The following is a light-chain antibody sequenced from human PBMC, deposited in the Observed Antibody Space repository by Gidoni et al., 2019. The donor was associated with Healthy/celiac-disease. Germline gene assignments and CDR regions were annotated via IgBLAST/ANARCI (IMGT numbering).Light chain of an antibody. J-gene: IGLJ1*01. CDR2: DVS. CDR3: SSYTSSSTRV. CDR1: SSDVGGYNY. Sequence: QSALTQPASVSGSPGQSITISCTGTSSDVGGYNYVSWYPQHPGKAPKLLIYDVSNRPSGVSIRFSGSKSGNTASLPISGLQAEDEAVYSCSSYTSSSTRVFGPGTKVTVL. V-gene: IGLV2-14*03.